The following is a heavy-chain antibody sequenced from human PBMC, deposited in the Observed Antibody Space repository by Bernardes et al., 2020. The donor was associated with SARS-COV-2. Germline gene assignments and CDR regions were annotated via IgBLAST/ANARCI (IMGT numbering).Heavy chain of an antibody. CDR2: INPNSGGT. Sequence: SVKVSCKASVYPFTGYYMHWVRQAPGQGLEWMGWINPNSGGTNYAQKFQGRVTMTRDTSISTAYMELSRLRSDDTAVYYCALPPTNYDRYGMDVWGQGTTVTVSS. CDR3: ALPPTNYDRYGMDV. J-gene: IGHJ6*02. CDR1: VYPFTGYY. V-gene: IGHV1-2*02. D-gene: IGHD3-22*01.